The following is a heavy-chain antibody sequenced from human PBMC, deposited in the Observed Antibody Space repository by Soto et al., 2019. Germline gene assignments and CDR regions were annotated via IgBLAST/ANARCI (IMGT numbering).Heavy chain of an antibody. D-gene: IGHD6-19*01. CDR3: AREGDSSGWMYYYYGMDV. CDR2: INPNSGGT. V-gene: IGHV1-2*04. CDR1: GYTFTSYA. J-gene: IGHJ6*02. Sequence: ASVKVSCKASGYTFTSYAMHWVRQAPGQGLEWMGWINPNSGGTNYAQKFQGWVTMTRDTSISTAYMELSRLRSDDTAVYYCAREGDSSGWMYYYYGMDVWGQGTTVTV.